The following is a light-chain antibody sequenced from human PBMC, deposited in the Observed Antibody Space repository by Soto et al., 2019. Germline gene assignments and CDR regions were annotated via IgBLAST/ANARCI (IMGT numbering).Light chain of an antibody. CDR2: VAS. J-gene: IGKJ2*01. Sequence: EVVLTQSPGTLSLSPGERATLSCRASQSVSSTYLSWYQQIPGQAPRLLISVASNRATGIPGRFSGSGSGTDVTLISSSLQPADFAVYYCQQDDGSPYTFGQGTKLEIK. V-gene: IGKV3-20*01. CDR1: QSVSSTY. CDR3: QQDDGSPYT.